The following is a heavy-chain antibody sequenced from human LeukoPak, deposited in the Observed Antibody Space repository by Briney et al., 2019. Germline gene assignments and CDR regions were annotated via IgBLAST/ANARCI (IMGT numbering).Heavy chain of an antibody. CDR3: ASPVTPGYSSGWYFDY. Sequence: GGSLRLSCAASGFTFSSYWMSWVRQAPGKGLEWVANIKGDGSEKFHVGSVRGRFTISRDNAKNSLYLQMNSLRAEDTAVYYCASPVTPGYSSGWYFDYWGQGTLVTVSS. V-gene: IGHV3-7*01. CDR2: IKGDGSEK. D-gene: IGHD6-19*01. CDR1: GFTFSSYW. J-gene: IGHJ4*02.